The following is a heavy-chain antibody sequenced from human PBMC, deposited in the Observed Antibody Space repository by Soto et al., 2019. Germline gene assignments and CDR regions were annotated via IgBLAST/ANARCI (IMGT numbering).Heavy chain of an antibody. Sequence: QVQLVQSGAEVKKPGASVKVSCKASGYTFTSYDINWVRQATGQGLEWMGWMNPNSGNTGYAQKFQGRVTMTRNTSISTAYMELSSLRSEDTVVYYCARGKWYSSGWWNGMDVWGQGTTVTVSS. V-gene: IGHV1-8*01. J-gene: IGHJ6*02. CDR1: GYTFTSYD. D-gene: IGHD6-19*01. CDR3: ARGKWYSSGWWNGMDV. CDR2: MNPNSGNT.